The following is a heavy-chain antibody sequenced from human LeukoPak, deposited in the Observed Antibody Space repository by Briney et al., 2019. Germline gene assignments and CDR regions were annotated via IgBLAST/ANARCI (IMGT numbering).Heavy chain of an antibody. D-gene: IGHD3-22*01. CDR1: GLTFSSYA. V-gene: IGHV3-23*01. CDR3: AKNGGGYYYYFDY. CDR2: ISGSGGST. J-gene: IGHJ4*02. Sequence: GGSLRLSCAASGLTFSSYAMSWVRQAPGKGLEWVSAISGSGGSTYYADSVKGRFTISRDNSKNTLSLQMNSLRAEDTAVYYCAKNGGGYYYYFDYWGQGTLVTVSS.